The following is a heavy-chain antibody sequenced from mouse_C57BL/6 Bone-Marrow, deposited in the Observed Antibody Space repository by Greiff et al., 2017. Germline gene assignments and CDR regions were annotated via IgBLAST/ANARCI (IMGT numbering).Heavy chain of an antibody. V-gene: IGHV1-72*01. CDR1: GYTFTSYW. D-gene: IGHD2-1*01. J-gene: IGHJ3*01. CDR2: IDPNSGGT. Sequence: QVQLQQPGAELVKPGASVKLSCKASGYTFTSYWMHWVKQRPGRGLEWIGRIDPNSGGTKYNEKFKSKATLTVDKPTSTAYMQLSILTSEDSAVYYCARAMVTNPAWFAYWGQGTLVTVSA. CDR3: ARAMVTNPAWFAY.